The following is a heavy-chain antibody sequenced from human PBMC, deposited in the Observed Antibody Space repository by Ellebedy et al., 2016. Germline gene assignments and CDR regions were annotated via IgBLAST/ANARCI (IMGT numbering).Heavy chain of an antibody. J-gene: IGHJ4*02. V-gene: IGHV3-23*01. Sequence: GESLKISCTASGFNFPNSAMAWVRQAPGKGLEWVTTVSGTGRATYYVDSVQGRFTISRDNSKNTVYMEMNSLRAEDTALYYCAREIIGGWVDLDYWGPGTRVTVSS. CDR3: AREIIGGWVDLDY. CDR1: GFNFPNSA. D-gene: IGHD2/OR15-2a*01. CDR2: VSGTGRAT.